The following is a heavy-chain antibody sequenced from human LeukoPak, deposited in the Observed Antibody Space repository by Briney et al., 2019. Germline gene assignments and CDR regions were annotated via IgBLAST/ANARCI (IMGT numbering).Heavy chain of an antibody. CDR1: GFTFSSYG. J-gene: IGHJ6*03. Sequence: PGGSLRLSCAASGFTFSSYGMHWVRQAPGKGLEWVAVIWYDGSNKYYADSVKGRFTISRDNSKNTLYLQMNSLRAEDTAVYYCARGSMRATTFYYYYYYYMDVWGKGTTVTVSS. CDR3: ARGSMRATTFYYYYYYYMDV. V-gene: IGHV3-33*08. D-gene: IGHD5-12*01. CDR2: IWYDGSNK.